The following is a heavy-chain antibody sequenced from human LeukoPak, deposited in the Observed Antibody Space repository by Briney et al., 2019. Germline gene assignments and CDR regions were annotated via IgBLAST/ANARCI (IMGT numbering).Heavy chain of an antibody. CDR3: ARDVGDYVWGSYRYSTAFDI. J-gene: IGHJ3*02. CDR2: IYISGST. Sequence: PSQTLSLTCTVSGGSISSGFYYWSWIRQPAGKGLEWIGRIYISGSTNYNPSLKSRVTISVDTSKNQFSLTLSSMTAADTAVYYCARDVGDYVWGSYRYSTAFDIWGQGTMVTVSS. CDR1: GGSISSGFYY. D-gene: IGHD3-16*02. V-gene: IGHV4-61*02.